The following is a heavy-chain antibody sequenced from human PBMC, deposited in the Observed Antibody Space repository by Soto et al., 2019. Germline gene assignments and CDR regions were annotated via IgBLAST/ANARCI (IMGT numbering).Heavy chain of an antibody. Sequence: EVQLVESGGGLVKPGGSLRLACAASGFPFRSYSMIWVRQAPGKGLEWVPCISTSSNYIFYGDSVKGRFTISRDNAKKALYLQMNSLRAEDTAVYYCARDTGYSSGQVPESFDIWGQGTMVTVSS. D-gene: IGHD6-19*01. J-gene: IGHJ3*02. V-gene: IGHV3-21*01. CDR2: ISTSSNYI. CDR1: GFPFRSYS. CDR3: ARDTGYSSGQVPESFDI.